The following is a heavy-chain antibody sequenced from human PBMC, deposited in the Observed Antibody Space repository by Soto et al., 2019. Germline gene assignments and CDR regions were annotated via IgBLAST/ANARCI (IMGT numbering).Heavy chain of an antibody. J-gene: IGHJ5*02. Sequence: QVQLQESGPGLVKPSGTLSLTCAVSGGSISSSNWWSWVRQPPGKGLEWIGEIYHSGSTNYNPSLQSRVTISVDKSKHQFSLKLRSGTAADTGVYCCARDEGRDDWFDPWGPGALVTVSS. CDR3: ARDEGRDDWFDP. D-gene: IGHD3-10*01. V-gene: IGHV4-4*01. CDR2: IYHSGST. CDR1: GGSISSSNW.